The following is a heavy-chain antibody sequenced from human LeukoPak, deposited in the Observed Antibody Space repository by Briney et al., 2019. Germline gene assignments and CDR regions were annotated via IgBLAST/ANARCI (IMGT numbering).Heavy chain of an antibody. V-gene: IGHV4-34*01. J-gene: IGHJ5*02. Sequence: PSETLSLTCAVYGGSFSGYYWSWIRQPPGKGLEWIGEINHSGSTNYNPSLKSRVTISVDTSKSQFSLKLSSVTAADTAVYYCASLITMVRGVIITNWFDPWGQGTLVTVSS. D-gene: IGHD3-10*01. CDR1: GGSFSGYY. CDR2: INHSGST. CDR3: ASLITMVRGVIITNWFDP.